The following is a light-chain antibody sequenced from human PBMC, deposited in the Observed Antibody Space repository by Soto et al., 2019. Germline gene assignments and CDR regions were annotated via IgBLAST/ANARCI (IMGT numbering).Light chain of an antibody. V-gene: IGLV1-40*01. J-gene: IGLJ1*01. CDR2: GNS. CDR1: SSNIGAGYD. CDR3: QSYDSRLSGYV. Sequence: QSVRRHPRSVSWAPGQRVTISCTGSSSNIGAGYDVNWYQQLPGAAPKFLIYGNSNRPSGVPDRFSGSKSGTSASLAITGLQAEDEADYYCQSYDSRLSGYVVGTGTKXTV.